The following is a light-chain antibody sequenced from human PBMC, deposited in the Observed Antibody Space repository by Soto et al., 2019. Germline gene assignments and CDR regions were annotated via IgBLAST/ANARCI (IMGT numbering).Light chain of an antibody. CDR3: QQYGSSRIT. J-gene: IGKJ5*01. V-gene: IGKV3-20*01. CDR2: GAS. CDR1: QSVSSTY. Sequence: IVLTQSPGTLSLSPGERATLSCRASQSVSSTYLAWYQQKPGQAPRLLIYGASSRATGIPDRFSGSGSGTDFTLTISRLEPEDFAVYYCQQYGSSRITFGQGTRLEMK.